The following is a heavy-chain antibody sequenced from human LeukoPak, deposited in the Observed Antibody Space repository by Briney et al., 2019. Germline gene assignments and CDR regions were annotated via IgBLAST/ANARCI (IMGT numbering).Heavy chain of an antibody. CDR1: GFTFSSYS. D-gene: IGHD6-19*01. Sequence: GGPLRLSCAASGFTFSSYSMNWVRQAPGKGLEWVSYISSSSSTIYYADSVKGRFTISRDNSKNTLYLQMNSLRAEDTAVYYCAKDRLAVAGTGDWFDPWGQGTLVTVSS. J-gene: IGHJ5*02. CDR2: ISSSSSTI. V-gene: IGHV3-48*01. CDR3: AKDRLAVAGTGDWFDP.